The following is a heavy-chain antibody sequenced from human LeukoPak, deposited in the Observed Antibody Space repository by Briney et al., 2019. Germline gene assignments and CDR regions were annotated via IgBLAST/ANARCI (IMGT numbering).Heavy chain of an antibody. CDR2: IWYDGSNK. V-gene: IGHV3-33*01. Sequence: PGGSLRLSCAASGFTFSSYGMHWVRKAPGKGLEWVAVIWYDGSNKYYADSVKGRFTISRDNSKNTLYLQMNSLRAEDTAVYYCARDRRIAVAGTEGLDYWGQGTLVTVSS. D-gene: IGHD6-19*01. J-gene: IGHJ4*02. CDR1: GFTFSSYG. CDR3: ARDRRIAVAGTEGLDY.